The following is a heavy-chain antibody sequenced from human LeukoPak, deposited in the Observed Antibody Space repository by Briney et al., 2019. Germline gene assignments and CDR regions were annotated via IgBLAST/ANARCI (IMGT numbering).Heavy chain of an antibody. Sequence: GRSLRLSCAASGFIFNNYGLVWVRQAPGKGLEWVSAISNDGGGTTYADFVKGRFSVSRDNSKNTLFLQMNSLRAEDTALYYCAKGSSGYFFDLWGQGTLVTVSS. CDR1: GFIFNNYG. CDR2: ISNDGGGT. V-gene: IGHV3-23*01. J-gene: IGHJ4*02. CDR3: AKGSSGYFFDL. D-gene: IGHD3-22*01.